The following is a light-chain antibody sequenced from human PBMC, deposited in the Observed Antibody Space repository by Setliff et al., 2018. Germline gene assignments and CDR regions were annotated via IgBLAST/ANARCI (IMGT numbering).Light chain of an antibody. CDR2: DVT. Sequence: QSVLTQPASVSGSPGQSITISCSGTRSDIGGYDYVSWYQQHAGKAPKLILYDVTNRPSGVSTRFSGSKSGNTASLTISGLQAEDEADYYCIAYTSSTSLAAFGTGTKVTVL. V-gene: IGLV2-14*03. J-gene: IGLJ1*01. CDR3: IAYTSSTSLAA. CDR1: RSDIGGYDY.